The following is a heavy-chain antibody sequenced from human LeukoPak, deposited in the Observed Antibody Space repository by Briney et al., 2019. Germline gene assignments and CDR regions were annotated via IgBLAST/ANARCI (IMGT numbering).Heavy chain of an antibody. Sequence: PGGSLRLSCAAYGFTFSGYSMNWVRQAPGKGLEWVSSISRSATYLYYADSLQGRFTVSRDDAKSSLYLQMNSLSAEDTAVYYCARHVYSSGWGAFDIWGQGTMVTVSS. CDR3: ARHVYSSGWGAFDI. V-gene: IGHV3-21*01. CDR1: GFTFSGYS. CDR2: ISRSATYL. J-gene: IGHJ3*02. D-gene: IGHD6-19*01.